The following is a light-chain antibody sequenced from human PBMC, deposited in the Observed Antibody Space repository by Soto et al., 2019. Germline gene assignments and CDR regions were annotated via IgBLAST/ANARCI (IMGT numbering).Light chain of an antibody. Sequence: QSVLTQPPSASGSPGQSVTISCTGTKNDIGVYDFVSWYQHHPGKAPRLIIYEVVQRPSGVPDRFSGSKSGNTASLTISGLQAEDEADYYCSSYTTSTTRVFGGGTKVTVL. V-gene: IGLV2-8*01. CDR1: KNDIGVYDF. CDR2: EVV. J-gene: IGLJ3*02. CDR3: SSYTTSTTRV.